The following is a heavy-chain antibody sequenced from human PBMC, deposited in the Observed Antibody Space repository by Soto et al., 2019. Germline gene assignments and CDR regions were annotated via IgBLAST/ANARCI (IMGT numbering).Heavy chain of an antibody. CDR3: ARGDRGACDH. Sequence: EVQLLESGGGLVQPGESLRLSCAASGFTFSYYGMHWVRQAPGMGLVWVSRIHSDGSSTTYADSVKGRFTISRDNARNTLDLQMNSLSAEDTAVYEGARGDRGACDHWGQGTVVTVSS. J-gene: IGHJ3*01. CDR1: GFTFSYYG. D-gene: IGHD1-26*01. V-gene: IGHV3-74*01. CDR2: IHSDGSST.